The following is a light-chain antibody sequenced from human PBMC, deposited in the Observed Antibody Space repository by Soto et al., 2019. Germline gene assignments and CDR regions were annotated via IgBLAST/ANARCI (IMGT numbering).Light chain of an antibody. V-gene: IGKV1-5*01. CDR3: QQYQTYSRT. J-gene: IGKJ1*01. Sequence: DIHMTQSPSTVSASVGDRITITCRASQSINTWLAWYRQRPGEAPQLLIYDVSTLAMGVPARFSGSGSGTDFTLSISRLQADDFAPFYCQQYQTYSRTFGQWTKVEVK. CDR1: QSINTW. CDR2: DVS.